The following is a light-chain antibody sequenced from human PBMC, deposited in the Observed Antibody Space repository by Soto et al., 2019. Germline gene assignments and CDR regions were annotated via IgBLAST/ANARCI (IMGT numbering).Light chain of an antibody. CDR3: QQYGSSPWT. CDR1: QSVSSSW. J-gene: IGKJ1*01. V-gene: IGKV3-20*01. Sequence: EIVFTQSPCTLSLSPGERATLSCRASQSVSSSWLAWYQQKPGQAPRLLIYGASSRATGIPDRVSGSGSGTDFTLTISRLEPEDFAVYYCQQYGSSPWTFGQGTKVDIK. CDR2: GAS.